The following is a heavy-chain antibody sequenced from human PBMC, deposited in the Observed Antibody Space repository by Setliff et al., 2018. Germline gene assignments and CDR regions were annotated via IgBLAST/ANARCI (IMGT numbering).Heavy chain of an antibody. CDR3: ARGNRGGYIPFEH. D-gene: IGHD5-12*01. V-gene: IGHV1-8*01. CDR2: VTPNGGSA. J-gene: IGHJ4*02. Sequence: ASVKVSCKASGYTFNTYEINWVRQAPGQGLEVMGWVTPNGGSAVYSQKFQGXXXXTAXXXXXXXXXXXXXXXXXXXXXYFCARGNRGGYIPFEHWGQGTRVTVSS. CDR1: GYTFNTYE.